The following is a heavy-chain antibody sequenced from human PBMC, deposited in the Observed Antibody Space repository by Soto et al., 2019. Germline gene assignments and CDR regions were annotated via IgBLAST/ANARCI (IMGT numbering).Heavy chain of an antibody. D-gene: IGHD3-10*01. J-gene: IGHJ4*02. CDR3: ARGLGGFGEFSLHS. Sequence: KSSETLSLTCTVSGGSITTYYWSWIRQPAGKGLEWIGRIYSGGSTNYNPSLRIRVTVSVDMSKHQFSLKLSSVPAADTAVSSCARGLGGFGEFSLHSWGQGTRVTVSS. CDR2: IYSGGST. V-gene: IGHV4-4*07. CDR1: GGSITTYY.